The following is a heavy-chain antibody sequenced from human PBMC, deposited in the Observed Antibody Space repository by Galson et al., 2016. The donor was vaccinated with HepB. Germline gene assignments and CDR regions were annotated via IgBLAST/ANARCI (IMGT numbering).Heavy chain of an antibody. V-gene: IGHV3-74*01. CDR3: AKDLTPDSRYDFDS. D-gene: IGHD3-22*01. CDR2: INNDGSST. Sequence: SLRLSCAASGFTFTNYWIHWVRQAPGKGLVWVSGINNDGSSTYYADSVKGRFTISRDNAKNTLYLQMNSLRAEDTAIYFCAKDLTPDSRYDFDSWGRGTLVTVSS. J-gene: IGHJ4*02. CDR1: GFTFTNYW.